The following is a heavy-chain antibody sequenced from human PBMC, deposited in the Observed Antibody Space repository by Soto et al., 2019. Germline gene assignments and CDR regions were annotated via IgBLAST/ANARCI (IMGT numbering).Heavy chain of an antibody. CDR3: ARAQLRFLEWFPQPYCYGMDV. J-gene: IGHJ6*02. CDR1: GYTFTSYA. CDR2: INAGNGNT. D-gene: IGHD3-3*01. Sequence: ASVKVSCKASGYTFTSYAMHWVRQAPGQRLAWMGWINAGNGNTKYSQKFQGRVTITRDTSASTAYMELSSLRSEDTAVYYCARAQLRFLEWFPQPYCYGMDVWGQGITVTVSS. V-gene: IGHV1-3*01.